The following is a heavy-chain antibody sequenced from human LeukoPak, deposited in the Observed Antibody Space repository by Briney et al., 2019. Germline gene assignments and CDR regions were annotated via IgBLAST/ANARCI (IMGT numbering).Heavy chain of an antibody. J-gene: IGHJ3*02. CDR1: GFTFSSYW. V-gene: IGHV3-7*01. CDR3: AREGLYYDSSGYEVWAFDI. Sequence: PGGSLRLSCAASGFTFSSYWMSWVRQAPGKGLEWVANIKQDGSEKYYVDSVKGRFTISRDNAKNSLYLQMNSLRAEDTAVYYCAREGLYYDSSGYEVWAFDIWGQGTMVTVSS. D-gene: IGHD3-22*01. CDR2: IKQDGSEK.